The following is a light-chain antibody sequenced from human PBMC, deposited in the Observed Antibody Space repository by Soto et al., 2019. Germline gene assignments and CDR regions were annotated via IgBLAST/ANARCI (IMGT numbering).Light chain of an antibody. CDR1: STDVGGDNY. J-gene: IGLJ1*01. CDR2: DVS. V-gene: IGLV2-14*03. CDR3: NSHTSATTLRGV. Sequence: QSALTQAASVSGSPGQSITISCTGTSTDVGGDNYVSWYQQYPGKAPKLIIYDVSSRPSGVSDRFSGSKSGNTASLTISGLQAEDEGHYYCNSHTSATTLRGVVGAATKLTV.